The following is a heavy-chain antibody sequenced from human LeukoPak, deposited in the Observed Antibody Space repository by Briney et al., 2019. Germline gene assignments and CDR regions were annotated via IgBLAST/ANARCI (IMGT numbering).Heavy chain of an antibody. CDR3: AELGITMIGGV. J-gene: IGHJ6*04. CDR2: ITSDGFST. CDR1: GFSFSATW. D-gene: IGHD3-10*02. V-gene: IGHV3-74*03. Sequence: GGSLRLSCAASGFSFSATWMHWVRQSPGKGLVWVARITSDGFSTTYAESVKGQFTISRDNAKNSLYLQMNSLRAEDTAVYYCAELGITMIGGVWGKGTTVTISS.